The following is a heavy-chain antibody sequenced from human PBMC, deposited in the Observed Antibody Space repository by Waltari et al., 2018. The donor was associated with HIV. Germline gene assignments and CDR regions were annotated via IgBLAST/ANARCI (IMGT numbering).Heavy chain of an antibody. CDR3: ASGSALLRGVPDYYFEY. D-gene: IGHD3-3*01. Sequence: QVQLVQSGAEVKKPGACVKVSCRASGFTFIRFGINWVRQAPGEGLEWMGWIRVYNRNKNASQKFQGRVTLTTDTSTTTAYMELRNLRSDDTAVYYCASGSALLRGVPDYYFEYWGQGTLVTVSS. CDR2: IRVYNRNK. J-gene: IGHJ4*02. V-gene: IGHV1-18*01. CDR1: GFTFIRFG.